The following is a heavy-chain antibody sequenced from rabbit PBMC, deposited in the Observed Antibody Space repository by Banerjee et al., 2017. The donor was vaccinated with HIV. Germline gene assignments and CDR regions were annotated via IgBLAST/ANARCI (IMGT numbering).Heavy chain of an antibody. CDR1: GFDFSSYG. CDR3: ARTGSGDYNDL. Sequence: QEQLVESGGGLVQPGGSLKLSCKASGFDFSSYGVSWVRQAPGKGLEWIGYITYGGSAYYASWVKGRFTISRDNAQNTLYLQLNSLTAADTATYFCARTGSGDYNDLWGPGTLVTVS. CDR2: ITYGGSA. D-gene: IGHD8-1*01. J-gene: IGHJ4*01. V-gene: IGHV1S47*01.